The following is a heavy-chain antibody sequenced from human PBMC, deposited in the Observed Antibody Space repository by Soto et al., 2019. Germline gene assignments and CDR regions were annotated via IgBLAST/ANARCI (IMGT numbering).Heavy chain of an antibody. CDR1: GGSISSSSYY. V-gene: IGHV4-39*01. CDR2: LFYSGST. Sequence: QLQLQGSGPGLVKPSETLSLTCTGSGGSISSSSYYWVWIRQPPGKGLEWIWSLFYSGSTYYNPSLKRRFTITVDTSKHQFSLALSSVTAADTGVYYCVGSGYSPFDYLGQGPLVTVSS. D-gene: IGHD3-22*01. J-gene: IGHJ4*02. CDR3: VGSGYSPFDY.